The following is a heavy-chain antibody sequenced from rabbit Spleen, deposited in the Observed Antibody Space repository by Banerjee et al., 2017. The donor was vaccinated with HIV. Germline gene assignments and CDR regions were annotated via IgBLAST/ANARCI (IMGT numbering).Heavy chain of an antibody. CDR3: ARDLTSVIGWNFNL. CDR1: GFDFSDYG. D-gene: IGHD1-1*01. V-gene: IGHV1S39*01. CDR2: IVPVFGFT. Sequence: QEQLVESGGGLVQPGGSLKLSCKASGFDFSDYGVSWVRQTPGKGLEWIGYIVPVFGFTYYANWVNGRFTISRTSSTTVTLQMTSLTAADTATYFCARDLTSVIGWNFNLWGPGTLVTVS. J-gene: IGHJ4*01.